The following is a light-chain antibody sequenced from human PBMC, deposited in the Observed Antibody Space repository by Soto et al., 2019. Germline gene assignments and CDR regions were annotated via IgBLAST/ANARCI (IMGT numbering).Light chain of an antibody. CDR2: GAS. J-gene: IGKJ5*01. V-gene: IGKV3-15*01. CDR3: QQYDNWPIT. CDR1: QSVSSN. Sequence: EIVMTQSTATLSVSPGERATLSCRASQSVSSNLAWYQQKPGQAPRLLIYGASTRATGIPARFSGSGSGTEFTLTISSLQSEDFAVFYCQQYDNWPITFGQVTRLEIK.